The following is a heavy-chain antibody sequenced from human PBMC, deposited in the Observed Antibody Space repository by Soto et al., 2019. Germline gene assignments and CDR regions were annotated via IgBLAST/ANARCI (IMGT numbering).Heavy chain of an antibody. CDR2: ISYDGSNK. J-gene: IGHJ4*02. Sequence: QVQLVDSGGGVVQPGRSLRLSCAASGFTFGSYAMHWVRQAPDKGLEWMTLISYDGSNKYYADSVKGRFTISRDNSKNTLYLQMNSLRAEDTAVYYCAREQYDYWGQGTLVTVSS. V-gene: IGHV3-30-3*01. D-gene: IGHD4-4*01. CDR1: GFTFGSYA. CDR3: AREQYDY.